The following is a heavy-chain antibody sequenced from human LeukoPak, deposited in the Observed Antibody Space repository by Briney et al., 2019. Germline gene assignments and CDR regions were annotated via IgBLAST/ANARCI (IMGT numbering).Heavy chain of an antibody. J-gene: IGHJ4*02. V-gene: IGHV3-48*03. D-gene: IGHD1-26*01. Sequence: GGSLRLSCAASGFTFSSYEMNWVRQAPGKGLEWVSYISSGGSSTHFADSVKGRFIISRDNAKNSLYLQMNSLRAEDTAVYYCARSSWGELQSWGQGTLVTVSS. CDR1: GFTFSSYE. CDR3: ARSSWGELQS. CDR2: ISSGGSST.